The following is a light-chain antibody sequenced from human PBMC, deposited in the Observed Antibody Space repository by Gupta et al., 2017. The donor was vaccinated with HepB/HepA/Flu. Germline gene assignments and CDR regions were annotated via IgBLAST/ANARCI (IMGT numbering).Light chain of an antibody. CDR3: QQDYSTPIT. Sequence: DIVMTQSPDSLAVSLGERATINCKSSQSILYSSNNKNYLNWYQQKPRQPPKLLISWASTRESGVPDRFSGSVSRTDFTLTISSLQAEDVAVYYCQQDYSTPITFGQGTRLEIK. V-gene: IGKV4-1*01. CDR2: WAS. J-gene: IGKJ5*01. CDR1: QSILYSSNNKNY.